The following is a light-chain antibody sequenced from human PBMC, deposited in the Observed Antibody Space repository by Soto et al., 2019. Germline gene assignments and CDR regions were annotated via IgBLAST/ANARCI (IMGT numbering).Light chain of an antibody. CDR3: QQYNSMLS. J-gene: IGKJ4*01. Sequence: DIQMTQSPSSLSASEGDRVTITCQSSHDVSRNLNWFQQKPGEAPQLLIYDASNLERGVPSRFSGSGSGTDFTLTISSLQPEDVATYYWQQYNSMLSFGGGTEVEIK. V-gene: IGKV1-33*01. CDR2: DAS. CDR1: HDVSRN.